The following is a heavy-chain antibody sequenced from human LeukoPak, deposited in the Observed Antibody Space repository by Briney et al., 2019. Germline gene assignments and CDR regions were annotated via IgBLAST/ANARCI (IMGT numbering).Heavy chain of an antibody. D-gene: IGHD2-2*01. CDR1: GDSVSSNSVT. CDR2: IYYRSTWYN. CDR3: ARRLTQYDCFDP. V-gene: IGHV6-1*01. J-gene: IGHJ5*02. Sequence: SQTLSLTCAISGDSVSSNSVTWNWIRQSPSRGLEWLGRIYYRSTWYNDYAVSVRGRITVNPDTSKNQFSLHLNSVTPEDTGVYYCARRLTQYDCFDPWGQGILVTVSS.